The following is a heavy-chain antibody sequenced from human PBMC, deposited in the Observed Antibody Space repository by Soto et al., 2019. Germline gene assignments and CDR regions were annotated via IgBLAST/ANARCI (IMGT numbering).Heavy chain of an antibody. CDR1: GFTFSTHA. J-gene: IGHJ5*02. Sequence: GGSLRLSCVGSGFTFSTHAMTWVRQAPGKGLESVSLSSGSGTTTYYADSVKGRFTVSRDNNMNTLYLQMNNLGAEDTAVYYCALINYATRGYRRINWFDPWGQRTPVTVSS. CDR2: SSGSGTTT. D-gene: IGHD3-22*01. V-gene: IGHV3-23*01. CDR3: ALINYATRGYRRINWFDP.